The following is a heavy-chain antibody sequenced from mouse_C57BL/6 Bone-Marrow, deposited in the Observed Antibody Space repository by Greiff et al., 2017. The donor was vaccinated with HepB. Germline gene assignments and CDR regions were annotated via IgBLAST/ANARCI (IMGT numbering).Heavy chain of an antibody. D-gene: IGHD2-5*01. CDR3: TVYSNYVGAY. V-gene: IGHV14-4*01. CDR2: IDPENGDT. Sequence: EVKLVESGAELVRPGASVKLSCTASGFNIKDDYMHWVKQRPEQGLEWIGWIDPENGDTEYASKFQGKATITADTSSNTAYLQLSSLTSEDTAVYYCTVYSNYVGAYWGQGTLVTVSA. CDR1: GFNIKDDY. J-gene: IGHJ3*01.